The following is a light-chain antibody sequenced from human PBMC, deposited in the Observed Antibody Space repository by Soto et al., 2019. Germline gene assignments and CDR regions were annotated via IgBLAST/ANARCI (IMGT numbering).Light chain of an antibody. CDR2: LGS. CDR3: MQALQTLWT. J-gene: IGKJ1*01. V-gene: IGKV2-28*01. Sequence: EIVMTQSPLSLPVTPGEPASISCRSGQSLLHSNGYNYLDWYLQKPGQSPQLLIYLGSNRASGVPDRFSGSGSGTDFTLKISRVEAEDVGVYYCMQALQTLWTFGQGTKVEIK. CDR1: QSLLHSNGYNY.